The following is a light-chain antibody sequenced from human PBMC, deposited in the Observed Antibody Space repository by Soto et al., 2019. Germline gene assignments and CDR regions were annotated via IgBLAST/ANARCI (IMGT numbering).Light chain of an antibody. CDR1: SSDVGGYNY. J-gene: IGLJ1*01. CDR3: SSYTTSNTRQIV. CDR2: DVR. Sequence: QSALTQPASVSGSPGQSITISCTGTSSDVGGYNYVSWYQHHPGKAPKLIIYDVRNRPSGVSIRCSGSKSDNTASLTISGLQPEDEADYHCSSYTTSNTRQIVFGTGTKVTVL. V-gene: IGLV2-14*03.